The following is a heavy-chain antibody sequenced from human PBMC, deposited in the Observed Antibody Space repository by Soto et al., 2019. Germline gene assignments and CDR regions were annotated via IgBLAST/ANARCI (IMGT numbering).Heavy chain of an antibody. Sequence: EVQLLESGGGLVQPGGSLRLSCAASGFTFSSYAMSWVRQAPGKGLEWVSAISGSGGSTYYADSVKGRFTISRDNSKNTLYLQMNSVRAEDRAVYYCARYQLKGMDVWGQGTTVTVSS. CDR2: ISGSGGST. D-gene: IGHD2-2*01. CDR3: ARYQLKGMDV. CDR1: GFTFSSYA. V-gene: IGHV3-23*01. J-gene: IGHJ6*02.